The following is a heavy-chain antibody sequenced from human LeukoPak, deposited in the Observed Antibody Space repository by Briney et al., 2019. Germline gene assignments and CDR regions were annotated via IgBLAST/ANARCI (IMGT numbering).Heavy chain of an antibody. CDR2: VYLSGTT. D-gene: IGHD3-22*01. J-gene: IGHJ4*02. CDR1: GDSINSLDL. V-gene: IGHV4-4*02. CDR3: AGLVGRYSSGLYYYYFDY. Sequence: SETLSLTCTVSGDSINSLDLWSWVRQPPGKGLEWIGEVYLSGTTHSNPSVKSRVTISIDKSKNQFFLNLSSVTAADTAVYYCAGLVGRYSSGLYYYYFDYWGQGTLVTVSS.